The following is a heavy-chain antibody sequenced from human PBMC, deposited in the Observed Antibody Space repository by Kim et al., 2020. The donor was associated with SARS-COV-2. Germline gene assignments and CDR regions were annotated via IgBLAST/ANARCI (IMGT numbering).Heavy chain of an antibody. J-gene: IGHJ5*02. CDR1: GFTFSSYS. Sequence: GGSLRLSCAASGFTFSSYSMNWVRQAPGKGLEWVSYISSSSSTIYYADSVKGRFTISRDNAKNSLYLQMNSLRAEDTAVYYCARDRALMRGWFDPWGQGTLLPVSS. V-gene: IGHV3-48*04. D-gene: IGHD3-16*01. CDR3: ARDRALMRGWFDP. CDR2: ISSSSSTI.